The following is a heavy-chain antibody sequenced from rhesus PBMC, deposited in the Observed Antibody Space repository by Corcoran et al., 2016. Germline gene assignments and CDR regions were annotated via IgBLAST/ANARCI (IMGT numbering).Heavy chain of an antibody. J-gene: IGHJ4*01. CDR2: LYGSGGGT. Sequence: QVQLQESGPGVVKPSETLSLTCAVSGGSISDSYRWSWIRQPPGKGLELIGYLYGSGGGTNYNPSLKNRVTISIDTSKNQFSLKLSSVTAADTAVYYCAREYSNYGYFDYWGQGVLVTVSS. CDR1: GGSISDSYR. CDR3: AREYSNYGYFDY. V-gene: IGHV4-106*01. D-gene: IGHD4-23*01.